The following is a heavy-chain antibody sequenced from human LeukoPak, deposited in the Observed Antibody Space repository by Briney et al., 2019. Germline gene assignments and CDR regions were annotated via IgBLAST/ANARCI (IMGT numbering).Heavy chain of an antibody. CDR3: ARGRGVRNWFDP. Sequence: GGSLRLSCAASGFTFSSYSMNWVRQAPGKGLEWAALISHDGNNKYYADSVKGRFTISRDNSKNTLYLQMNSLRAEDTAVYYCARGRGVRNWFDPWGQGTLVTVSS. V-gene: IGHV3-30*03. D-gene: IGHD3-10*01. CDR2: ISHDGNNK. CDR1: GFTFSSYS. J-gene: IGHJ5*02.